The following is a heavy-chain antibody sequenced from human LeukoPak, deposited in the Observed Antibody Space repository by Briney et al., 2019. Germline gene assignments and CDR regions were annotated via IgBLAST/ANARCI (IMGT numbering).Heavy chain of an antibody. Sequence: GGSLTLSCAASGFTFSDHGMEWVRQAPGKGLEWVGRSRNKANTYATEYAASVKGRFTISRDDSKNSLYLQMNSLKSEDTAVYYCARGSYITSTDYWGQGTLVTVSS. V-gene: IGHV3-72*01. CDR2: SRNKANTYAT. J-gene: IGHJ4*02. CDR1: GFTFSDHG. CDR3: ARGSYITSTDY. D-gene: IGHD6-6*01.